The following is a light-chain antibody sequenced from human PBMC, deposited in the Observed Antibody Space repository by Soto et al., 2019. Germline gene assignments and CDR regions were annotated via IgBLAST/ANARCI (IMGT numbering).Light chain of an antibody. V-gene: IGLV4-69*01. CDR2: LNSDGSH. CDR1: SGHSSYA. CDR3: QTWGTGIQV. Sequence: QPVLTQSPSASASLGASVKLTCTLSSGHSSYAIAWHQQQPEKGPRYLMKLNSDGSHSKGDGIPDRFSGSSSGAERYLTIPSLQVGDGADHYCQTWGTGIQVFGTGTKLTVL. J-gene: IGLJ1*01.